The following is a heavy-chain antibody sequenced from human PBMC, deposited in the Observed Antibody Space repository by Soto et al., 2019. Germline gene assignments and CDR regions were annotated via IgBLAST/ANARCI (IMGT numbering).Heavy chain of an antibody. CDR3: ARDAPYYPYDY. CDR1: GGSVSSDTHY. J-gene: IGHJ4*02. D-gene: IGHD3-10*01. V-gene: IGHV4-61*01. CDR2: IYSSGST. Sequence: SETLSLTCTVSGGSVSSDTHYWSWIRQPPGKRLEWIGFIYSSGSTNYNPSLKSRVTMSVDTSKNQFSLKLHSVTAADTALYYCARDAPYYPYDYWGQGTLVTVSS.